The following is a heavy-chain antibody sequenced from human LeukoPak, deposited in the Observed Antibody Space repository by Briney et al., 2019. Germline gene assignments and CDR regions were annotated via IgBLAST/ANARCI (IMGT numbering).Heavy chain of an antibody. Sequence: GESLKISCKGSGYSFTSYWIGWVRQMPGKGLEWMGIIYPGDSDTRYSPSFQGQVTISADKSISTAYLQWSNLKASDTAMYYCARPYYDSSGYHEYYFDYWGQGTLVTVSS. CDR3: ARPYYDSSGYHEYYFDY. CDR1: GYSFTSYW. J-gene: IGHJ4*02. D-gene: IGHD3-22*01. CDR2: IYPGDSDT. V-gene: IGHV5-51*01.